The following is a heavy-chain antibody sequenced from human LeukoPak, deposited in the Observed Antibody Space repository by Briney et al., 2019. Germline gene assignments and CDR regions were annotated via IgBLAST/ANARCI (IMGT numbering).Heavy chain of an antibody. D-gene: IGHD3-10*01. Sequence: RPGGSLRLSCAASGFTFDDYGMSWVRQVPGKGLEWVSFINWNGDSRGYVDSVKGRFTVSRDKATKSLYLEMNSLRDEDTAVYYCARDGEGGYPVDYWGQGTLVTVSS. CDR3: ARDGEGGYPVDY. J-gene: IGHJ4*02. CDR1: GFTFDDYG. V-gene: IGHV3-20*04. CDR2: INWNGDSR.